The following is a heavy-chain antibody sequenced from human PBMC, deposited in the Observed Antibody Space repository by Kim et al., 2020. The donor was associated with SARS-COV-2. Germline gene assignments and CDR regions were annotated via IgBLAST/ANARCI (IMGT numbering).Heavy chain of an antibody. D-gene: IGHD3-3*01. CDR3: ARGLKRAMEVTSFGVVKYYYGMDV. Sequence: ASVKVSCKASGYTFTSYDINWVRQATGQGLEWMGWMNPNSGNTGYAQKFQGRVTMTRNTSISTAYMELSSLRSEDTAVYYCARGLKRAMEVTSFGVVKYYYGMDVWGQGTTVTVSS. CDR2: MNPNSGNT. V-gene: IGHV1-8*01. CDR1: GYTFTSYD. J-gene: IGHJ6*02.